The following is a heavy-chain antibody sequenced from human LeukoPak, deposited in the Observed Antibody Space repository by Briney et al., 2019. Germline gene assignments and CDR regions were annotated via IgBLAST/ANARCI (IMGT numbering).Heavy chain of an antibody. CDR3: ARVNYYGSGSYSNFFDY. Sequence: SETLSLTCAVYGGSFSGYYWSWIRQPPGKGLEWIGEINHSGSTNYNPSLKSRVTISVDTSKNQFSLKLSSVTAADTAVYYCARVNYYGSGSYSNFFDYWGQGTLVTVSS. V-gene: IGHV4-34*01. D-gene: IGHD3-10*01. J-gene: IGHJ4*02. CDR1: GGSFSGYY. CDR2: INHSGST.